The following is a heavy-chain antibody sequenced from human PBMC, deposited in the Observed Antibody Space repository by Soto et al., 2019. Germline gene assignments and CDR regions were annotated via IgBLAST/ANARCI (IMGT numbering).Heavy chain of an antibody. Sequence: PSETLSLTCAVSGGSISSSNWWSWVRQPPGKGLEWIGEIYHSGSTNYNPSLKSRVTISVDKSKNQFSLKLSSVTAADTAVYYCARVRDFWSGYYLRWFDPWGQGTLVTVSS. CDR2: IYHSGST. CDR3: ARVRDFWSGYYLRWFDP. D-gene: IGHD3-3*01. CDR1: GGSISSSNW. J-gene: IGHJ5*02. V-gene: IGHV4-4*02.